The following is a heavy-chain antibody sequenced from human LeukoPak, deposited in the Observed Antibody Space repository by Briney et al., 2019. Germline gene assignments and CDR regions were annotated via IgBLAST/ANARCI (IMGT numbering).Heavy chain of an antibody. CDR3: ARDRSSHYFDY. V-gene: IGHV1-18*01. CDR2: ISAYNGNT. CDR1: GYTFTSYG. J-gene: IGHJ4*02. Sequence: GAPVKVSCKASGYTFTSYGISWVRQAPGQGLEWMGWISAYNGNTNYAQKLQGRVTMTTDISTSTAYMELRSLRSDDTAVYYCARDRSSHYFDYWGQGTLVTVSS.